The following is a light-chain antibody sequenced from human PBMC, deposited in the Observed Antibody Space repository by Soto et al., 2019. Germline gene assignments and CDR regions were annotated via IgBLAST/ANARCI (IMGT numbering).Light chain of an antibody. J-gene: IGLJ3*02. CDR2: EVS. CDR3: CSYAGSSTLV. CDR1: SSDVGRYNL. V-gene: IGLV2-23*02. Sequence: QSALTQPASVSGSPGQSITISCTGTSSDVGRYNLVSWYQQHPGKAPKLMIYEVSKRPSGVSNRFSGSKSGKTASLTISGLQAEDEADYYCCSYAGSSTLVFGGGTKVTVL.